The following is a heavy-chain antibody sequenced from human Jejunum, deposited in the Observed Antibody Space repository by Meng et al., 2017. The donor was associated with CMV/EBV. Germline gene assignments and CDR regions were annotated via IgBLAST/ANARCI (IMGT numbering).Heavy chain of an antibody. CDR3: ARDLTISGVAPGY. V-gene: IGHV3-64*02. CDR1: GFTFSNYV. J-gene: IGHJ4*02. D-gene: IGHD3-3*01. Sequence: ADSGFTFSNYVMYWVRRAPGKGLECVSGISSNGVSTYYADPVKGRFNISRDNSKNTLYLQMGGLRADDTAMYYCARDLTISGVAPGYWGQGTLVTVSS. CDR2: ISSNGVST.